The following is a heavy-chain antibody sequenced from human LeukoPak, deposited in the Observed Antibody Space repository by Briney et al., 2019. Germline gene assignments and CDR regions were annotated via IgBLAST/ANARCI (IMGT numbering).Heavy chain of an antibody. CDR1: VGSSNNYY. CDR2: IYTSGST. J-gene: IGHJ4*02. Sequence: KPSETLSLTCTVSVGSSNNYYWSWIRQSAGKGLEWIGRIYTSGSTNYNPSLKSRDSMSVDTSKNQFSLRLRSVTAADTAVYCCARESGYYYDTSGYTFDYWGQGILVTVSS. CDR3: ARESGYYYDTSGYTFDY. D-gene: IGHD3-22*01. V-gene: IGHV4-4*07.